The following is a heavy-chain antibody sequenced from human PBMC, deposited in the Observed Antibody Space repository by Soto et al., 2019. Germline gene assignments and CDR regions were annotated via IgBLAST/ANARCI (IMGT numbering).Heavy chain of an antibody. Sequence: ASVKVSCKASGYSFSTHAMHWVRQAPGQGLEWVGWINSVNDHTIYSEKFQGRVTITSDTSTTTAYMELSSLTSEDTAIYYCARNILGGTTDYWGQGTLVTVSS. CDR2: INSVNDHT. J-gene: IGHJ4*02. V-gene: IGHV1-3*01. CDR3: ARNILGGTTDY. D-gene: IGHD1-7*01. CDR1: GYSFSTHA.